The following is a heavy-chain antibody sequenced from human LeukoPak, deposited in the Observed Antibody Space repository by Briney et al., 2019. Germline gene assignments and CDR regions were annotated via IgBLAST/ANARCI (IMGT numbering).Heavy chain of an antibody. CDR2: IRYDGSNK. J-gene: IGHJ3*02. Sequence: HPGGSLRLSCAASGFTFSSYGMHWVRQAPGKGLEWVAFIRYDGSNKYYADSVKGRFTISRDNSKNTLYLQMNSLRAEDTAVYYCAKDNLGGFGRGVRSRGPTDAFDIWGQGTMVTVSS. D-gene: IGHD3-10*01. V-gene: IGHV3-30*02. CDR3: AKDNLGGFGRGVRSRGPTDAFDI. CDR1: GFTFSSYG.